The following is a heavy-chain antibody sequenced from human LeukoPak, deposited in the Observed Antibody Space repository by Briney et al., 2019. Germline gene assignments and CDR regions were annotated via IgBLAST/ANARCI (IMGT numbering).Heavy chain of an antibody. D-gene: IGHD2-8*01. CDR2: ISAYNGKT. CDR3: ARTYLDCKNGVCYDY. J-gene: IGHJ4*02. V-gene: IGHV1-18*01. Sequence: ASVKVSCKASDYTFTNYGVSWVRQAPGQGLEWMGWISAYNGKTYYAQKFQGRVTVTTDTSTSTAYMDLRSLRSDDTAVYYCARTYLDCKNGVCYDYWGQGTPVTVSS. CDR1: DYTFTNYG.